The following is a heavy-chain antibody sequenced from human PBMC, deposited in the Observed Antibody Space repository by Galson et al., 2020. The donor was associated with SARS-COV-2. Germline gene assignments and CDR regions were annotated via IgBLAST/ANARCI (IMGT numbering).Heavy chain of an antibody. V-gene: IGHV4-39*07. D-gene: IGHD3-10*01. J-gene: IGHJ3*02. CDR3: ARGLWFGEFAFDI. Sequence: SETLSLTCTVSGGSISSSSYYWGWIRQPPGKGLEWIGSIYYSGSTYYNPSLKSRVTISVDTSKNQFSLKLSSVTAADTAVYYCARGLWFGEFAFDIWGQGTMVTVSS. CDR2: IYYSGST. CDR1: GGSISSSSYY.